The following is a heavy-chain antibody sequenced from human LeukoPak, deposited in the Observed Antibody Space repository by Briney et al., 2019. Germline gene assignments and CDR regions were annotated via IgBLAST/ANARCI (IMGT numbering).Heavy chain of an antibody. CDR1: GYTFTSYG. D-gene: IGHD1-1*01. V-gene: IGHV1-18*01. CDR3: ARAGGDNCLEGDDY. CDR2: MSAYNRNT. J-gene: IGHJ4*02. Sequence: ASVKVSCKASGYTFTSYGISWVRQAPGQALESMGWMSAYNRNTNYAQKLQGRVTMTTDTSTSTAYMELRSLRSDDTAVYYCARAGGDNCLEGDDYWGQGTLVTVSS.